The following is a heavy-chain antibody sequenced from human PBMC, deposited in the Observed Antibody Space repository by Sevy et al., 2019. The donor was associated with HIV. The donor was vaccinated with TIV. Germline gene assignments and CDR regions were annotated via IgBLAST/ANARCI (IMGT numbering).Heavy chain of an antibody. V-gene: IGHV1-24*01. CDR3: ATTRDYYDSSGYPFDY. CDR2: FDPEDGET. CDR1: GYTLTELS. D-gene: IGHD3-22*01. Sequence: ASVKVSCKVSGYTLTELSMHWVRQAPGKGLEWMGTFDPEDGETIYAQKFQDRVSMTEDTSTDTAYMELNSLRSEDTAVYYCATTRDYYDSSGYPFDYWGQGTLVTVSS. J-gene: IGHJ4*02.